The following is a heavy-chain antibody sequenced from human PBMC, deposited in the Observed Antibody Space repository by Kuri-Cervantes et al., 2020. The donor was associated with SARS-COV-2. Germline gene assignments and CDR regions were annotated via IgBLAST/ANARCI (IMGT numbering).Heavy chain of an antibody. CDR3: ASELMYYFDY. Sequence: LSLTCAASGFTFSDYYMSWIRQAPGKGLEWVSYISSTASIKHYGDSVKGRFTISRDNAKNLLYLQMNSLRAEDTAVYYCASELMYYFDYWGQGTLVTVSS. D-gene: IGHD3-10*02. J-gene: IGHJ4*02. V-gene: IGHV3-11*04. CDR1: GFTFSDYY. CDR2: ISSTASIK.